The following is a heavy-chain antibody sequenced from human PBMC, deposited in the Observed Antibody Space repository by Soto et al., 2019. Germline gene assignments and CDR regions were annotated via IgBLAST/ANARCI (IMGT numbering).Heavy chain of an antibody. CDR1: GGSICSYY. V-gene: IGHV4-59*13. Sequence: SDTLSLTCTVSGGSICSYYWSWIGQPPGKGLEWIGYIYYSGSTNYNPSLKSRVTISVDTSKNQFSLKLSSVTAADTAVYYCARRGSCTNGVCYRGFGAFDIWGQGTMVTVSS. D-gene: IGHD2-8*01. CDR2: IYYSGST. J-gene: IGHJ3*02. CDR3: ARRGSCTNGVCYRGFGAFDI.